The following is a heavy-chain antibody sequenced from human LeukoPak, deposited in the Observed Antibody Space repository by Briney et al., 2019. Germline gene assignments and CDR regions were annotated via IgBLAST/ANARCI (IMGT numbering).Heavy chain of an antibody. J-gene: IGHJ6*03. CDR1: GGSISSYY. V-gene: IGHV4-59*12. CDR3: ARDSVVVPAATFYYYYYMDV. CDR2: IYYSGST. D-gene: IGHD2-2*01. Sequence: SETLSLTXTVSGGSISSYYWSWIRQAPGKGLEWIGYIYYSGSTNYNPSLKSRVTMSVDTSKNQFSLKLSSVTAADTAVYYCARDSVVVPAATFYYYYYMDVWGKGTTVTVSS.